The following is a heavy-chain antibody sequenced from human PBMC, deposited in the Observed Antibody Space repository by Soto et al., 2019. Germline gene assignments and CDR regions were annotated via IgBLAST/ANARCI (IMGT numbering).Heavy chain of an antibody. V-gene: IGHV4-61*01. CDR1: GGSISDDTYY. J-gene: IGHJ3*02. CDR2: IHYSGVT. D-gene: IGHD3-10*02. Sequence: SETLSLTCTVSGGSISDDTYYRGWIRQSPGKGLEWIGYIHYSGVTNYNPSLESRVTISVDSSKNQFSLKLSSATAADTAMFYCARDKKSVLDIWGQGTMVTVSS. CDR3: ARDKKSVLDI.